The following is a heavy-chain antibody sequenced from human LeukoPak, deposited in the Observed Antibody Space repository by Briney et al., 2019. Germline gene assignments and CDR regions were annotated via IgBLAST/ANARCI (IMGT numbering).Heavy chain of an antibody. Sequence: GGSLRLSCAASGFTVSSNYMSWVRQAPGKGLEWVSVIYSGGNTYYADSVKGRFTISRDNSKNTLYLQMNSLRDEDTAVYYCARMSTMRCFDYWGQGTLVTVSS. CDR2: IYSGGNT. CDR1: GFTVSSNY. CDR3: ARMSTMRCFDY. D-gene: IGHD3-22*01. V-gene: IGHV3-53*01. J-gene: IGHJ4*02.